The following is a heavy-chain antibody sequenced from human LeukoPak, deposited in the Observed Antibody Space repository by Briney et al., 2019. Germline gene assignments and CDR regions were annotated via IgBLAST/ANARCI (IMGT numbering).Heavy chain of an antibody. V-gene: IGHV3-23*01. CDR1: GFTFSSYG. J-gene: IGHJ6*03. CDR3: AKDRGYCSGGSCYYMDV. CDR2: ISGSGGST. D-gene: IGHD2-15*01. Sequence: PGGSLRLSCAASGFTFSSYGMSWVRQAPGKGLEWVSAISGSGGSTYYADSVKGRFTISRDNSKNTLYLQMNSLRPEDTAVYYCAKDRGYCSGGSCYYMDVWGKGTTVTISS.